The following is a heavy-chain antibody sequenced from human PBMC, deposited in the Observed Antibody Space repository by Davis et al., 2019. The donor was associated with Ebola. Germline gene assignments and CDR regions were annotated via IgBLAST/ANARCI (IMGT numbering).Heavy chain of an antibody. Sequence: GESLKISCAASGFSAGSNCMSWVRQAPGKGLEWVSTTYSDGSTYYADSVRGRFTISRDTSKNTLYLQMNSLRVEDTAVYYCARGAREWTYFDYWGQGTLVTVSS. CDR2: TYSDGST. CDR1: GFSAGSNC. D-gene: IGHD3-3*01. J-gene: IGHJ4*02. V-gene: IGHV3-53*01. CDR3: ARGAREWTYFDY.